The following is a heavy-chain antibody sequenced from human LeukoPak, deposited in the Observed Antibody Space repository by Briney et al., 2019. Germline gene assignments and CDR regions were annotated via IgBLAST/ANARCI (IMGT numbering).Heavy chain of an antibody. V-gene: IGHV4-4*07. CDR1: GGSISSYY. J-gene: IGHJ6*02. D-gene: IGHD2-15*01. CDR2: IYTSGST. Sequence: PSETLSLTCTVSGGSISSYYWSWIRQPAGKGLEWIGRIYTSGSTNYNPSLKSRVTMSVDTSNNQFSLKLSSVTAADTAVYYCASGVVAANYYYGMDVWGQGTTVTVSS. CDR3: ASGVVAANYYYGMDV.